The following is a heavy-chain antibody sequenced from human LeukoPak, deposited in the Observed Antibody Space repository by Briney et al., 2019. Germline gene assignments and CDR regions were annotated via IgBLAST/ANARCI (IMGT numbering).Heavy chain of an antibody. CDR3: IHYGSGSYSTDY. CDR2: ISGSGGST. J-gene: IGHJ4*02. V-gene: IGHV3-23*01. D-gene: IGHD3-10*01. CDR1: GFTFSSYA. Sequence: GGSLRLSCAASGFTFSSYAMSWVRQAPGKGLEWVSSISGSGGSTYYADSVKGRFTISRDNAKNSLYLQMNSLRAEDTAVYYCIHYGSGSYSTDYWGQGTLVTVSS.